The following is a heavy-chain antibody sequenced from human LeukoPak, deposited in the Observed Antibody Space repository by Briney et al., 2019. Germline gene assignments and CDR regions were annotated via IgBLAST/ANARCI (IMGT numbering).Heavy chain of an antibody. CDR1: GYIFTSYE. CDR3: ARAPLRFLEWLFRHDAFDI. V-gene: IGHV1-8*01. J-gene: IGHJ3*02. D-gene: IGHD3-3*01. CDR2: MNPNSGDT. Sequence: ATVKVSCKASGYIFTSYEINWVRQATGQGLEWMGWMNPNSGDTGYAQKFQGRVTMTRNTSISTAYMELSSLRSEDTAVYYCARAPLRFLEWLFRHDAFDIWGQGTMVTVSS.